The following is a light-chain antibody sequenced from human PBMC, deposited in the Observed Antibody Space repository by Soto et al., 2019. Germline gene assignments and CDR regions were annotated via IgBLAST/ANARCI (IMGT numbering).Light chain of an antibody. CDR3: QQYDNWPPIT. Sequence: EIMMTQSPATLSVSPGERATLSCRASQSVRNNLACYQQKPGQAPRLLIYYASTRATGIPARFSGSGSGTEFTLTSNSLQSEDSALDYGQQYDNWPPITCGQGTRLEIK. V-gene: IGKV3-15*01. CDR2: YAS. J-gene: IGKJ5*01. CDR1: QSVRNN.